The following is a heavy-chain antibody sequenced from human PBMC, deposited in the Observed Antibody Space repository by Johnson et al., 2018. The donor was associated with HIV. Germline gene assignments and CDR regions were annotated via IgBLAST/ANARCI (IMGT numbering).Heavy chain of an antibody. CDR3: ATDMRGYGGDGAFDI. J-gene: IGHJ3*02. CDR1: GFTFSSYA. Sequence: QEQLVESGGGVVQPGGSLRLSCAASGFTFSSYAMHWVRQAPGKGLEWVALISYDGLNKYYADSVKGRFTISRDNSKNTLHLQMNSLGAEDTAVYYCATDMRGYGGDGAFDIWGQGTMVTVSS. CDR2: ISYDGLNK. V-gene: IGHV3-30-3*01. D-gene: IGHD5-12*01.